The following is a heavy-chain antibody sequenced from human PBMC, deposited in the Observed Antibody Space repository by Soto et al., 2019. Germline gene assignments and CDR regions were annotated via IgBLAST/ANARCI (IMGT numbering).Heavy chain of an antibody. CDR3: ASPTHVWGSYDY. V-gene: IGHV4-39*01. CDR2: IYYSGST. CDR1: GGSISSSSYY. Sequence: QLQLQESGPGLVKPSETLSLTCTVSGGSISSSSYYCDWIRQPPGKGLDGIGCIYYSGSTYYNPYGKSLVTISVDTSKNQVTLKLCFAIAADTAVYYCASPTHVWGSYDYRGQGTLVTVSS. J-gene: IGHJ4*02. D-gene: IGHD3-16*01.